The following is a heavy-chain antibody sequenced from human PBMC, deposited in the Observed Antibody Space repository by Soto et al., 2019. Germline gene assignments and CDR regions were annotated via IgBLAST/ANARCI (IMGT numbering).Heavy chain of an antibody. CDR1: GGSIRRYY. V-gene: IGHV4-59*01. D-gene: IGHD5-18*01. CDR3: ARISSVDPYGYVNGGLDV. Sequence: SETLSLTWSVSGGSIRRYYWSWIRQSPEKGLEWIGYFYHSGNSNYNPSLKSRVTISVDTSKNQLSLSLRSVTAADTAVYFCARISSVDPYGYVNGGLDVWGQGTTVT. J-gene: IGHJ6*02. CDR2: FYHSGNS.